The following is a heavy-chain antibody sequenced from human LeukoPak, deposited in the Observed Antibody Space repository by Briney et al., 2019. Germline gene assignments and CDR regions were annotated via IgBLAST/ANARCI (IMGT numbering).Heavy chain of an antibody. Sequence: ETLSLTCAVYGGSFSGYYWSWIRQPPGKGLEWIGEINHSGSTNYNPSLKSRVTISVDTSKNQFSLKLSSVTAADTAVYYCARRAAGNVWFDPWGQGTLVTVSS. J-gene: IGHJ5*02. CDR3: ARRAAGNVWFDP. CDR2: INHSGST. V-gene: IGHV4-34*01. D-gene: IGHD6-13*01. CDR1: GGSFSGYY.